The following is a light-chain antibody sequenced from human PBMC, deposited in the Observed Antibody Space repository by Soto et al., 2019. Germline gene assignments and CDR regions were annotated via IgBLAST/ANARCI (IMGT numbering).Light chain of an antibody. CDR2: GAS. CDR3: QQYGSTPPT. V-gene: IGKV3-20*01. Sequence: EIVLTQSPGTLSLSPGERATLSCRASESVSNDHLAWYQRKPGQAPRLLIYGASYRATNIPYRCSGSGSGTDITLTIATLEAEEFAVYIWQQYGSTPPTCGLGTKV. J-gene: IGKJ1*01. CDR1: ESVSNDH.